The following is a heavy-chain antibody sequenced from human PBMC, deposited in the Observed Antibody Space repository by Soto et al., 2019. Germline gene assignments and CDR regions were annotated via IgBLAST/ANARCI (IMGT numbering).Heavy chain of an antibody. V-gene: IGHV4-4*02. J-gene: IGHJ5*02. Sequence: QVQLQESGPGLVKPSGTLSLTCAVSSGSISSSNWWSWVRQPPGEGLEWIGEIYHSGSTNYNPSLKRRVTIAVDKSKNQFSLKLSSVTAADTAVYYCATTAFGLFDPWGQGTLVTVSS. CDR3: ATTAFGLFDP. CDR2: IYHSGST. D-gene: IGHD3-10*01. CDR1: SGSISSSNW.